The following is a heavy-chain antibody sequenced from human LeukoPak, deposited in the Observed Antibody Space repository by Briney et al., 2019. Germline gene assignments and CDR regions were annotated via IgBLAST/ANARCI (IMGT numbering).Heavy chain of an antibody. D-gene: IGHD3-16*01. V-gene: IGHV3-30-3*01. Sequence: PGGSLRLSCAASGFTFSSCAMHWVRQAPGKGLEWVAVISYDGSNKYYADSVKGRFTISRDNTKNTLYLQMNSLRAEDTAVYYCAREGYGFDYWGQGTLVTVSS. CDR3: AREGYGFDY. CDR2: ISYDGSNK. J-gene: IGHJ4*02. CDR1: GFTFSSCA.